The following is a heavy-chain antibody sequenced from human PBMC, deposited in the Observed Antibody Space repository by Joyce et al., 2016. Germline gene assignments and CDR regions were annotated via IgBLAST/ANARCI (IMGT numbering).Heavy chain of an antibody. CDR2: IVVGSGNT. CDR3: AATPYYDSSGYLPRY. Sequence: QMQLVQSGPEVKKPGPSVQVSCKTSGFTFTSSAVQWVRQARGQRLEWIGWIVVGSGNTNYAQKFQERVTITRDMSTSTAYIGLSSLRSEDTAVYYCAATPYYDSSGYLPRYWGQGTLVTVSS. V-gene: IGHV1-58*01. J-gene: IGHJ4*02. CDR1: GFTFTSSA. D-gene: IGHD3-22*01.